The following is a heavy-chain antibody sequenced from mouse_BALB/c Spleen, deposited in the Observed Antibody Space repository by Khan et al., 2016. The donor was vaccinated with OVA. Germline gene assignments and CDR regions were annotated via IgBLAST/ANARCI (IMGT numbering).Heavy chain of an antibody. V-gene: IGHV1-4*01. CDR1: GYTFTSYS. CDR2: INPSNAYT. J-gene: IGHJ4*01. CDR3: ARDCDDYGSRGAPDY. D-gene: IGHD1-1*01. Sequence: QIQLVQSGAELARPGASVKMSCKASGYTFTSYSMHWIKQRPGQGLEWMGYINPSNAYTNYNQKFKDKATLNAEQSSSTAYMQLSSLTSEDSAVYSCARDCDDYGSRGAPDYLDHRTSVTFS.